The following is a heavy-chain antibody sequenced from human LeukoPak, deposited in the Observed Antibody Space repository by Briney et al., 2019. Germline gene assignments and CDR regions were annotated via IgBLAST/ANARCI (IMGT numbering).Heavy chain of an antibody. CDR1: GYTFTGYY. J-gene: IGHJ4*02. CDR2: MNPNSGDT. Sequence: EASVKVSCKASGYTFTGYYMHWVRQAPGQGLEWMGWMNPNSGDTAYAQKFQGRVAMTRDTSISTAYMELSSLRSEDTAVYYCARGLGDYYDTSGYYYAVPAHWGQGTLVTVSS. CDR3: ARGLGDYYDTSGYYYAVPAH. D-gene: IGHD3-22*01. V-gene: IGHV1-8*02.